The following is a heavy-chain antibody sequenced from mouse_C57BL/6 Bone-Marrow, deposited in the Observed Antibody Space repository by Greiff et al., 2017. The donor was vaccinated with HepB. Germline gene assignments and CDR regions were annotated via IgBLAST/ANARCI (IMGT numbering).Heavy chain of an antibody. CDR1: GYTFTSYG. Sequence: QVQLKESGAELARPGASVKLSCKASGYTFTSYGISWVKQRTGQGLEWIGEIYPRSGNTYYNEKFKGKATLTADKSSSTAYMELRSLTSEDSAVYFCARREFLLWEGYGEMDYWGQGTSVTVSS. CDR3: ARREFLLWEGYGEMDY. D-gene: IGHD2-1*01. V-gene: IGHV1-81*01. J-gene: IGHJ4*01. CDR2: IYPRSGNT.